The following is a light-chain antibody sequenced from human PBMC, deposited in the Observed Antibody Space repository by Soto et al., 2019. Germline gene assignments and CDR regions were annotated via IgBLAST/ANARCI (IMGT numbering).Light chain of an antibody. V-gene: IGKV3-20*01. CDR2: GAS. CDR1: QSVNSSY. CDR3: QQYGSSPQT. J-gene: IGKJ2*01. Sequence: EIVLTQSPGTLSLSPGERATLSCRASQSVNSSYLAWYQQKPGKAPRLLIYGASARDTGIPDRISGSGSGTDFTLTISRLEPEDFAVYYCQQYGSSPQTFGQGTKLEIK.